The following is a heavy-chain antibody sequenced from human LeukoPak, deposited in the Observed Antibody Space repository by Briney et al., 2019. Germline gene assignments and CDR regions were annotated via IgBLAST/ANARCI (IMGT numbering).Heavy chain of an antibody. D-gene: IGHD6-19*01. Sequence: SETLSLTCTVSGGSISSYYWSWIRQLPGKGLEWIGYIYYSGSTNYNPSLKSRVTISVDTSKNQFSLKLSSVTAADTAVYYCARSDSSGWYWDYFDYWGQGTLVAVSS. CDR2: IYYSGST. CDR1: GGSISSYY. V-gene: IGHV4-59*01. CDR3: ARSDSSGWYWDYFDY. J-gene: IGHJ4*02.